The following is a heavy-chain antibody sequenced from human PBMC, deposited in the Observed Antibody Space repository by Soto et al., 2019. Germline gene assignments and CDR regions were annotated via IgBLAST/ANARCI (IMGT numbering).Heavy chain of an antibody. Sequence: EVQLLESGGGLVQPGGSLRLSCAASGFTFSSYAMSWVRQAPGKGLEWVSAISGSGGSTYYADSVKGRFTISRDNSKYTLYLQMNSLRAEDTAVYYCAKRDYDILTGYPYWGQGTLVTVSS. CDR1: GFTFSSYA. CDR3: AKRDYDILTGYPY. J-gene: IGHJ4*02. V-gene: IGHV3-23*01. CDR2: ISGSGGST. D-gene: IGHD3-9*01.